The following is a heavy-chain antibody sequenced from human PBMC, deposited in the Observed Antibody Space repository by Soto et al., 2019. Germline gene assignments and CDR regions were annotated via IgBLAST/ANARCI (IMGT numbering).Heavy chain of an antibody. D-gene: IGHD6-13*01. V-gene: IGHV6-1*01. Sequence: SHTLSLTCYISGDSVSSNSAAWNWIRQSPSRGLEWLGRTYYRSKWYNDYAVSVKSRITINPDTSKNQFSLQLNSVTPEDTAVYYCARRLRVYSRRRLLWYYGMVVCGQGTKGT. CDR1: GDSVSSNSAA. CDR2: TYYRSKWYN. CDR3: ARRLRVYSRRRLLWYYGMVV. J-gene: IGHJ6*02.